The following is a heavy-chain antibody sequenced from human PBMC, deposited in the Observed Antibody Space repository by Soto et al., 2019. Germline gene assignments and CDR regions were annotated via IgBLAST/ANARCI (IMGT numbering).Heavy chain of an antibody. CDR2: TYWDDDK. D-gene: IGHD4-17*01. Sequence: QITLKESGPTLVKPTQTLTLTCTFSGFSLSTSGVGVGWIRQPPGKALEWLALTYWDDDKRHSPSLKSRLTITKDTSKNQVVLTMTNMDPVDTATYYCAHRQRTVYFDYWGQGTLVTVSS. J-gene: IGHJ4*02. V-gene: IGHV2-5*02. CDR1: GFSLSTSGVG. CDR3: AHRQRTVYFDY.